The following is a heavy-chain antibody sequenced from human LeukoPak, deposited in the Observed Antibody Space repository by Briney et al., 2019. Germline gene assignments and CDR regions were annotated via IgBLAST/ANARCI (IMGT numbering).Heavy chain of an antibody. CDR2: IYTNGST. CDR3: ARTVWTYDSARPLWFDP. J-gene: IGHJ5*02. D-gene: IGHD1-1*01. Sequence: PSETLSLTCTVSGGSISSYHWSWIRQVPGKGLQWIGFIYTNGSTNYNPSLKSRVTISIDSSKNQFSLKLTSVTAADTAVYYCARTVWTYDSARPLWFDPWGQGTLVTVSS. CDR1: GGSISSYH. V-gene: IGHV4-4*09.